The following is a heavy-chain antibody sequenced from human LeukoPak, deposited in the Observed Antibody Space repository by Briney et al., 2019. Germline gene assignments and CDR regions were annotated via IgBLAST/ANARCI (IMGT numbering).Heavy chain of an antibody. CDR1: GXTFSSYA. Sequence: PGGSLRLSWAASGXTFSSYAMSWVRQAPGKGLECVSAISGGGPVTYYTDSVKGRFTISRDNSKNTLYLEMNSLRAEDTAVYYCARRGSSGWYDYWGQGTLVTVSS. CDR3: ARRGSSGWYDY. V-gene: IGHV3-23*01. D-gene: IGHD6-19*01. J-gene: IGHJ4*02. CDR2: ISGGGPVT.